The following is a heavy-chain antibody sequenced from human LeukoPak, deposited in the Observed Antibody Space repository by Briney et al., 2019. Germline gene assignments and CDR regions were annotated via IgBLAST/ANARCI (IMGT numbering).Heavy chain of an antibody. V-gene: IGHV4-34*01. J-gene: IGHJ6*02. CDR2: INHSGST. CDR1: GGSFSGYY. CDR3: ARARQRITIFGVPSAPYYYYGMDV. D-gene: IGHD3-3*01. Sequence: SETLSLTCAVYGGSFSGYYWSWIRQPPGKGLEWIGEINHSGSTNYNPSLKSRVTISVDTSKNQFSLKLSSVTAADTAVYYCARARQRITIFGVPSAPYYYYGMDVWGQGTTATVSS.